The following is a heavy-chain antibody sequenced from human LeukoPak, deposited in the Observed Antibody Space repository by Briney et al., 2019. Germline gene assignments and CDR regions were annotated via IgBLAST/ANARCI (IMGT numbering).Heavy chain of an antibody. CDR1: GGSFRGYY. CDR2: INHSGST. J-gene: IGHJ4*02. D-gene: IGHD2-15*01. CDR3: ARGGRVAATQKKYYFDY. V-gene: IGHV4-34*01. Sequence: PSETLSLTCAVYGGSFRGYYWSWIRQPPGKGLEWIGEINHSGSTNYNPSLKSRVTISVDTSKNQFSLKLSSVTAADTAVYYCARGGRVAATQKKYYFDYWGQGTLVTVSS.